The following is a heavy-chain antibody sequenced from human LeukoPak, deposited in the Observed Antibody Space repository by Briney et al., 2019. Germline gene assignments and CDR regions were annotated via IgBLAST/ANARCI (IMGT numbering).Heavy chain of an antibody. J-gene: IGHJ4*02. CDR2: TYFRSKWYY. Sequence: SQTPSLTCAISGDSVSSDSAAWNWIRQSPSRGLEWLARTYFRSKWYYGYALAVKGRITINPDTSKNQFSLQLNSVTPEDTAVYFCARDPVGGSTIFDSWGQGTLVTVSS. D-gene: IGHD1-26*01. V-gene: IGHV6-1*01. CDR1: GDSVSSDSAA. CDR3: ARDPVGGSTIFDS.